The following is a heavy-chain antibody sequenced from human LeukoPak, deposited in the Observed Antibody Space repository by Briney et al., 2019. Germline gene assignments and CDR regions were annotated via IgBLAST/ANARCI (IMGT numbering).Heavy chain of an antibody. CDR3: ARVLATGGVTYYFDY. D-gene: IGHD5-24*01. Sequence: GGSLRLSCAASGFTFSDYYMSWIRQAPGKGLEWVSYISSSSSYTNYADSVEGRFTISRDNAKNSLFLQMNSLRAEDTAVYYCARVLATGGVTYYFDYWGQGTLVTVSS. V-gene: IGHV3-11*06. CDR1: GFTFSDYY. CDR2: ISSSSSYT. J-gene: IGHJ4*02.